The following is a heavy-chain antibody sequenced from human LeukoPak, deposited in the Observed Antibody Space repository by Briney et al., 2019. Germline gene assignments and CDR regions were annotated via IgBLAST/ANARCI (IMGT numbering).Heavy chain of an antibody. V-gene: IGHV1-2*06. D-gene: IGHD1-1*01. CDR1: GYTFTGYY. CDR3: ASWGENDWGYFDY. CDR2: INPNSGGT. J-gene: IGHJ4*02. Sequence: GASVKVSCKASGYTFTGYYMHWVRQAPGQGLEWMGRINPNSGGTNYAQKFQGRVTMTRDTSICTAYMELSRLRSDDTAVYYCASWGENDWGYFDYWGQGTLVTVSS.